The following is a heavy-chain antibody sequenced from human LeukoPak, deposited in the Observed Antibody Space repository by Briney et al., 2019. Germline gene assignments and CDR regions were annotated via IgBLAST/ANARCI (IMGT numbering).Heavy chain of an antibody. CDR2: INTNTGNP. CDR1: GYSFTSYP. V-gene: IGHV7-4-1*02. Sequence: ASVKVSCKASGYSFTSYPMNWVRQAPGQGLEWMGWINTNTGNPRYAQGFTGRFVFSLDTSVSTAYLQISSLKAEDTAVYYCARSGLNYYGSGNSYYYGMDVWGQGTTVTVSS. CDR3: ARSGLNYYGSGNSYYYGMDV. J-gene: IGHJ6*02. D-gene: IGHD3-10*01.